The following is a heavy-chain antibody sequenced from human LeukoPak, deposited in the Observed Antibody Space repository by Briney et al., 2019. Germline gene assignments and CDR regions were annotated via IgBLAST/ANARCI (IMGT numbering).Heavy chain of an antibody. D-gene: IGHD3-10*01. Sequence: SETLSLTCTVSGGSISSYYWSWIRQPPGKGLEWIGYIYYSGGTNYNPSLKSRVTISVDTSKNQFSLQLSSVTAADTAVYYCRGVRFGELFDYWGQGTLVTVSS. CDR3: RGVRFGELFDY. CDR2: IYYSGGT. V-gene: IGHV4-59*08. CDR1: GGSISSYY. J-gene: IGHJ4*02.